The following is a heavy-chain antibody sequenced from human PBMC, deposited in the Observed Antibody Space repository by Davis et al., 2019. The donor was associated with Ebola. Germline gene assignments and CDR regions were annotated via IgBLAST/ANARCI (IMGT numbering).Heavy chain of an antibody. J-gene: IGHJ6*02. CDR2: INSDGSST. D-gene: IGHD2-2*01. V-gene: IGHV3-74*01. CDR3: ARDAYGCSSTSCYYYYGMDV. CDR1: GFTFSSYW. Sequence: GESLKISCAASGFTFSSYWTHWVRQAPGKGLVWVSRINSDGSSTSYADSVKGRFTISRDNAKNTLYLQMNSLRAEDTAVYYCARDAYGCSSTSCYYYYGMDVWGQGTTVTVSS.